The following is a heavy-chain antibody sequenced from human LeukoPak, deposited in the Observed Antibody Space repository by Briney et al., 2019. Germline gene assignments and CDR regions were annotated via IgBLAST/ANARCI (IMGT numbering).Heavy chain of an antibody. CDR1: GYAFSSHG. CDR3: ARRYYYGSGSYSDY. CDR2: ISAYNGNA. D-gene: IGHD3-10*01. J-gene: IGHJ4*02. V-gene: IGHV1-18*01. Sequence: GASVKVSCKASGYAFSSHGISWVRQAPGQGLEWMGWISAYNGNAMYAQKFQGRVTMTTDTSTSTVTMELRSLRSDDTAVYFCARRYYYGSGSYSDYWGQGTLVTVSS.